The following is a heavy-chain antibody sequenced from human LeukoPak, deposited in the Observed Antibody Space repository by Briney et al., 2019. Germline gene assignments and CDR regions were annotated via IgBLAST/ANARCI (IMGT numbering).Heavy chain of an antibody. J-gene: IGHJ4*02. D-gene: IGHD3-16*02. CDR3: ARDVITFGGVIVVPGPPLY. Sequence: ASVKVSCKASGYTFTSYYMNWVRQAPGQGLEWMGIINPSGGSTSYAQKFQGRVTMTRDMSTSTVYMELNSLRSEDTAVYYCARDVITFGGVIVVPGPPLYWGQGTLVTVSS. V-gene: IGHV1-46*01. CDR2: INPSGGST. CDR1: GYTFTSYY.